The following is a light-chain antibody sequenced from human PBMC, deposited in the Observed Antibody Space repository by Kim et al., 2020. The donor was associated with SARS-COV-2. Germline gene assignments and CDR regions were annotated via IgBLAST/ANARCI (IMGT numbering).Light chain of an antibody. CDR1: QSVRRN. J-gene: IGKJ5*01. Sequence: SPWERATLSCRASQSVRRNLAWYQQKPGQAPRLLIHGASTRATDVPDRFSGSGSGTEFTLTISSLQSDDSAVYFCQQYSNWPPITFGQGTRLEIK. CDR2: GAS. V-gene: IGKV3-15*01. CDR3: QQYSNWPPIT.